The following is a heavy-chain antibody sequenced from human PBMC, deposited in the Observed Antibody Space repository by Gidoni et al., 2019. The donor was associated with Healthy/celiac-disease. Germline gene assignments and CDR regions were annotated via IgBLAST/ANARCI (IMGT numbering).Heavy chain of an antibody. Sequence: VHLQQSGAGLLRPSETRSLTCAGYGRSFSGYYWSWIRQPPGKGLGWIGEINHSGSTNYNPSLTRRVTISVDTSKNQFSLKLSSVTAADTAVYYCARGRRGPVDPWGQGTLVTVSS. CDR1: GRSFSGYY. V-gene: IGHV4-34*01. J-gene: IGHJ5*02. D-gene: IGHD3-10*01. CDR3: ARGRRGPVDP. CDR2: INHSGST.